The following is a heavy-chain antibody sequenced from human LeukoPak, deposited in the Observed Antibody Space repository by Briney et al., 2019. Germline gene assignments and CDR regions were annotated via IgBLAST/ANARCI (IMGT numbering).Heavy chain of an antibody. CDR2: IYYTGST. D-gene: IGHD3-10*01. CDR3: ARDRGYYGSGSYYETPFDY. Sequence: SETLSLTCTVSGGSISSFYWSWIRQPPGKGLEWIGYIYYTGSTNYNSSLKSRVTISVDTSKNQFSLQLNSVTPEDTAVYYCARDRGYYGSGSYYETPFDYWGQGTLVTVSS. CDR1: GGSISSFY. J-gene: IGHJ4*02. V-gene: IGHV4-59*12.